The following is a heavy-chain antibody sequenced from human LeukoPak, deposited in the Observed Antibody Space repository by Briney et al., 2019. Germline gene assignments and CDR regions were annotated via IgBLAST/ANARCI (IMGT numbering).Heavy chain of an antibody. Sequence: GGSLRLSCAASGFTFSSYEMNWVRQAPGKGLEWVSYISSSGGTIFYADSVKGRFTISRDNAKNSLYLQMNSLRAEDTAVYYCARWRSSSSRFDYWGQGTLVTVSS. CDR2: ISSSGGTI. CDR1: GFTFSSYE. CDR3: ARWRSSSSRFDY. J-gene: IGHJ4*02. V-gene: IGHV3-48*03. D-gene: IGHD6-6*01.